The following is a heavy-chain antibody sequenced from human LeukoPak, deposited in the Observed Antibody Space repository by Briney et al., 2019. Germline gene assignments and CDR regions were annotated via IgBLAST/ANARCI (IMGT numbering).Heavy chain of an antibody. D-gene: IGHD2-15*01. CDR3: ARYCGGRCPEYHFDY. J-gene: IGHJ4*02. CDR2: ISSSSSYI. CDR1: GFTFSSYS. Sequence: GGSLRLSCAASGFTFSSYSMNWVRQAPGKGLEWVSSISSSSSYIYYADSVKGRFTISRDNAKNSLYLQMNNLRAEDTAVYYCARYCGGRCPEYHFDYWGQGTLVTVSS. V-gene: IGHV3-21*01.